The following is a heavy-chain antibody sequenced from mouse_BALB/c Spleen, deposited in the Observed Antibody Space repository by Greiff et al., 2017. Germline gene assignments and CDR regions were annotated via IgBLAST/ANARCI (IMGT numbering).Heavy chain of an antibody. CDR3: ARHYYGSVYAMDY. CDR1: GFNIKDTY. CDR2: IDPANGNT. D-gene: IGHD1-1*01. Sequence: VQLKQSGAELVKPGASVKLSCTASGFNIKDTYMHWVKQRPEQGLEWIGRIDPANGNTKYDPKFQGKATITADTSSNTAYLQLSSLTSEDTAVYYCARHYYGSVYAMDYWGQGTSVTVSS. V-gene: IGHV14-3*02. J-gene: IGHJ4*01.